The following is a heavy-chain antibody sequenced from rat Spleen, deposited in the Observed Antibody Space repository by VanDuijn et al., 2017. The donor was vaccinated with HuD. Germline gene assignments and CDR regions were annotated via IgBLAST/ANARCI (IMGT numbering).Heavy chain of an antibody. D-gene: IGHD1-9*01. V-gene: IGHV5-25*01. Sequence: EVQLVESGGGLVQPGRSLKLSCAASGFTFSDYYMAWVRQAPTKGLEWVASITTGGGNTYYRDSVKGRFTISRDNAKSTLYLQMDSLRSEDTATYYCARRHYGYTDYFDYWGQGVMVTVSS. CDR3: ARRHYGYTDYFDY. J-gene: IGHJ2*01. CDR2: ITTGGGNT. CDR1: GFTFSDYY.